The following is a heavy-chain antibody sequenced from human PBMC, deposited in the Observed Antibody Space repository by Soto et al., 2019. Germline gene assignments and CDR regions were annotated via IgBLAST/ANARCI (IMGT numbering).Heavy chain of an antibody. Sequence: SETLSLTCTVSGGSISSYCWSWIRQPPGKGLEWIGYIYYSGSTNYNPSLKSRVTISVDTSKNQFSLKLSSVTAADTAVYYCARLYGSGSRYYYYGMDVWGQGTTVTVSS. D-gene: IGHD3-10*01. CDR2: IYYSGST. CDR3: ARLYGSGSRYYYYGMDV. J-gene: IGHJ6*02. CDR1: GGSISSYC. V-gene: IGHV4-59*01.